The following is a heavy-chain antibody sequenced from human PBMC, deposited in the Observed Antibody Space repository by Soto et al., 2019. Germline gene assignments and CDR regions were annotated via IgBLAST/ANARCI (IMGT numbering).Heavy chain of an antibody. CDR2: ISSSSSYI. CDR3: ASGSSGSPGAFDI. D-gene: IGHD6-19*01. CDR1: GFTFSSYS. Sequence: PGGSLRLSCAASGFTFSSYSMNWVRQAPGKGLEWVSSISSSSSYIYYADSVKGRFTISRDNAKNSLYLQMNSLRAEDTAVYYCASGSSGSPGAFDIWGQGTMVTVSS. J-gene: IGHJ3*02. V-gene: IGHV3-21*01.